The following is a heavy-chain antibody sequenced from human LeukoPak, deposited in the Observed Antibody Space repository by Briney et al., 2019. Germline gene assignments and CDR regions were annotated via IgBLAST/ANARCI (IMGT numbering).Heavy chain of an antibody. D-gene: IGHD3-10*01. Sequence: PGGSLRLSCVASGFXFSTYSMNWVRQAPGKGLEWVSSISSSSNYIYYADSVKGRFTIARDNAKNSLYLQMNSLRAEDTAVYYCARVERYGSASNWFDPWGQGTLVTVSS. CDR2: ISSSSNYI. V-gene: IGHV3-21*01. CDR3: ARVERYGSASNWFDP. J-gene: IGHJ5*02. CDR1: GFXFSTYS.